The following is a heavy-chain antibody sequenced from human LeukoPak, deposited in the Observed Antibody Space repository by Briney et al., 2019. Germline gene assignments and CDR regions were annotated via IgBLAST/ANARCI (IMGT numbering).Heavy chain of an antibody. CDR3: ARDSDDTMIVVVITPLGY. V-gene: IGHV1-18*01. CDR1: GYTFTNYG. J-gene: IGHJ4*02. Sequence: ASVKVSCKASGYTFTNYGISWVRQAPGQGLERMGWISAYNGNTNYAQKLQGRVTMTTDTSTSTAYMELRSLRSDDTAVYYCARDSDDTMIVVVITPLGYWGQGTLVTVSS. D-gene: IGHD3-22*01. CDR2: ISAYNGNT.